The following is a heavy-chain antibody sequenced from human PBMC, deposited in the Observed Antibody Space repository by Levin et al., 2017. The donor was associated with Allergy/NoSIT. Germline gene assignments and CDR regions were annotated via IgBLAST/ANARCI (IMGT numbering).Heavy chain of an antibody. J-gene: IGHJ4*02. CDR2: ISSSSDII. CDR3: ARDCDIFDSTGYYSSFEY. V-gene: IGHV3-48*02. D-gene: IGHD3-22*01. Sequence: GGSLRLSCVASGFTFSAYRMNWVRQAPGKGLEWISFISSSSDIIYYADSVNGRFTISRDNAKSSLFLQMNSLRDEDTAAYYCARDCDIFDSTGYYSSFEYWGQGTLVTVSS. CDR1: GFTFSAYR.